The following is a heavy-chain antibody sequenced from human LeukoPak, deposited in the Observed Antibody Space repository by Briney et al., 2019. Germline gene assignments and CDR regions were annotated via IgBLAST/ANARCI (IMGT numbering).Heavy chain of an antibody. D-gene: IGHD6-13*01. CDR2: ISSSSGYI. V-gene: IGHV3-21*01. CDR1: GFTFSSYS. CDR3: ARDTTNLAAAGLFDY. Sequence: GGSLRLSCAASGFTFSSYSTNWVRQAPGKGLEWVSSISSSSGYIYYADSVKGRFTISRDNAKNSLYLQMNSLRAEDTAVYYCARDTTNLAAAGLFDYWGQGTLVTVSS. J-gene: IGHJ4*02.